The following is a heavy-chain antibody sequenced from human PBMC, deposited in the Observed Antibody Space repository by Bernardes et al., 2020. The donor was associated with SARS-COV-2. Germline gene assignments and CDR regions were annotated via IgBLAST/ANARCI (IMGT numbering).Heavy chain of an antibody. V-gene: IGHV3-48*01. D-gene: IGHD2-15*01. CDR2: ISSSSDTI. Sequence: LSCAASGFILSRYSMNWVRQAPGKGLEWLSYISSSSDTIYYADSVKGRFTISRDNARNSLYLQMNNLRAEDTAVYYCARDPHCTGGSCYAGWFDPWGQGTLGTVSS. J-gene: IGHJ5*02. CDR3: ARDPHCTGGSCYAGWFDP. CDR1: GFILSRYS.